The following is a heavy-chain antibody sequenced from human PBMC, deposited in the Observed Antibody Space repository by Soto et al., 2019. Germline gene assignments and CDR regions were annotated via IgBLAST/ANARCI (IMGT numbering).Heavy chain of an antibody. CDR2: INTDTGKT. D-gene: IGHD2-21*02. V-gene: IGHV1-3*04. Sequence: ASVKVSCKASGYTFTNYVIHWMRQAPGQRLEWMGCINTDTGKTKYSQKFQDRVTITRDTSASTAYMDLNSLTSEDTALYYCARDDRGDPSTFYNWFDPWGQGTLVTVSS. CDR3: ARDDRGDPSTFYNWFDP. J-gene: IGHJ5*02. CDR1: GYTFTNYV.